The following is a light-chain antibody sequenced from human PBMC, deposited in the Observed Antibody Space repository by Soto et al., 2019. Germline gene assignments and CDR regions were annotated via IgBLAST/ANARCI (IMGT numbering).Light chain of an antibody. V-gene: IGKV2-28*01. CDR1: QSLLHSNGYNY. J-gene: IGKJ4*01. CDR2: LGS. Sequence: DIVMTQSPLSLPVTPGEPASISCRSSQSLLHSNGYNYLDGYLQKPGQSPQLLIYLGSNRASGVPDRVSGSGSGTDFTLKISRVEDEDVGVYYCMQALQTPPSLPFGGGTKVEIK. CDR3: MQALQTPPSLP.